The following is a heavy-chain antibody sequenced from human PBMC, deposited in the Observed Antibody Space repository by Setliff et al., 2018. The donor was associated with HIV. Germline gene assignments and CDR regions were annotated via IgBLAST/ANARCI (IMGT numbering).Heavy chain of an antibody. CDR3: ARGLRAELSKGYYFDY. J-gene: IGHJ4*02. CDR1: GYTFTSYY. Sequence: ASVKVSCKASGYTFTSYYMHWVRQAPGQGLEWMGIINPSGGSTSYAQKFQGRVTMTRDTSISTAYMELSRLRSDDTAVYYCARGLRAELSKGYYFDYWGQGTLVTVSS. V-gene: IGHV1-46*01. D-gene: IGHD3-16*02. CDR2: INPSGGST.